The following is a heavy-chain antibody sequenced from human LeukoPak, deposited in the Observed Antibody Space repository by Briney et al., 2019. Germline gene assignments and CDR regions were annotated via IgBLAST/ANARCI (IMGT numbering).Heavy chain of an antibody. V-gene: IGHV3-21*06. CDR2: ISSSSSFI. D-gene: IGHD6-13*01. J-gene: IGHJ1*01. CDR3: ARSPWDFSSSWYFER. CDR1: GFTFSSYG. Sequence: GGSLRLSCEVSGFTFSSYGMSWVRQAPGKGLEWGAPISSSSSFIFYADSMKGRLTISRDNAKNSLFLQMNNLRAEDTAVYFCARSPWDFSSSWYFERWGQGTLVIVSS.